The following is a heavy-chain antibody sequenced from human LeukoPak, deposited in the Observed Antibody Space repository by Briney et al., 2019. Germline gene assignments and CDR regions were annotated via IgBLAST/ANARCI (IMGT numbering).Heavy chain of an antibody. D-gene: IGHD7-27*01. V-gene: IGHV3-21*01. CDR2: ISISSNYI. CDR1: GFTFSSYS. CDR3: AALLGGPHPGY. Sequence: PGGSLRLSCAASGFTFSSYSLNWVRQAPGRGLEWVSSISISSNYIYNADSVKGRFTISRDNAKNSLYLQMNSLRAEDTAVYYCAALLGGPHPGYWGQGTLVTVSS. J-gene: IGHJ4*02.